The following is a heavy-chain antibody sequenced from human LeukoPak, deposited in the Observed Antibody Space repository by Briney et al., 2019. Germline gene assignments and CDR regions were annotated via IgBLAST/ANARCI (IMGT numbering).Heavy chain of an antibody. J-gene: IGHJ4*02. CDR2: LYYTGST. D-gene: IGHD5-12*01. Sequence: SETLSLTCTVSGGSISSYYWSWIRQPPGKGLEWIASLYYTGSTYYNPSLKSRVTTSVDTSKNQFSLSLTSVTAADTAVYYCARRSANSGWPDWGQGTLVTVSS. CDR1: GGSISSYY. CDR3: ARRSANSGWPD. V-gene: IGHV4-39*01.